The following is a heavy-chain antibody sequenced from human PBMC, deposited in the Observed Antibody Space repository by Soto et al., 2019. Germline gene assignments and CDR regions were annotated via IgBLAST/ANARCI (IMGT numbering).Heavy chain of an antibody. CDR3: VRSKGGYSYGTPFDY. CDR1: GFTFDDYA. J-gene: IGHJ4*02. D-gene: IGHD5-18*01. CDR2: ISWNSGNI. Sequence: EARLEESGGALVQPGRSLRLSCAASGFTFDDYAMHWVRQVLGKGLEWVSSISWNSGNIGYADSVKGRFTTSRDNAKNSLYLQMNSLRPEDTALYYCVRSKGGYSYGTPFDYWGQGTLVTVSS. V-gene: IGHV3-9*01.